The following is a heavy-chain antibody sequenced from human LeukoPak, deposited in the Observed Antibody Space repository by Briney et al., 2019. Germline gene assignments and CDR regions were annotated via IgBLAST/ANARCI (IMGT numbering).Heavy chain of an antibody. CDR2: ISAYNGNT. CDR1: GYTFTSYG. V-gene: IGHV1-18*01. D-gene: IGHD3-3*01. Sequence: ASVKVSCKASGYTFTSYGISWVRQAPGQGLEWMGWISAYNGNTNYAQKLQGRVTMTTDTSTSTAYMELRSLRSDHTAVYYCARHYDFWSGYFYFDYWGQGTLVTVSS. J-gene: IGHJ4*02. CDR3: ARHYDFWSGYFYFDY.